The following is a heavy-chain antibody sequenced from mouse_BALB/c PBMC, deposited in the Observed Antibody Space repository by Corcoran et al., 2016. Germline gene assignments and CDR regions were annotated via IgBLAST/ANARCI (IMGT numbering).Heavy chain of an antibody. D-gene: IGHD2-10*02. V-gene: IGHV1-84*02. CDR2: IYPGSGNT. Sequence: QIQLQQSGPELVKPGASVKISCKASGYTFTDDYINWVKQKPGQGLEWIGWIYPGSGNTKYNEKFKGKATLTVDTSSSTAYMQLSSLTSEDTAVYFCARGYGNYYFDYWGQGTTLTVSS. J-gene: IGHJ2*01. CDR1: GYTFTDDY. CDR3: ARGYGNYYFDY.